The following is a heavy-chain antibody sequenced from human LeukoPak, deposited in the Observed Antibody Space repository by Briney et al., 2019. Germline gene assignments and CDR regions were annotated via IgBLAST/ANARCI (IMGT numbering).Heavy chain of an antibody. D-gene: IGHD3-10*01. CDR3: ARGYPLLWFGGAFDI. Sequence: SETLSLTCAVYGGSFSGYYRSWIRQPPGKGLEWIGEINHSGSTNYNPSLKSRVTISVDTSKNQFSLKLSSVTAADTAVYYCARGYPLLWFGGAFDIWGQGTMVTVSS. V-gene: IGHV4-34*01. CDR1: GGSFSGYY. J-gene: IGHJ3*02. CDR2: INHSGST.